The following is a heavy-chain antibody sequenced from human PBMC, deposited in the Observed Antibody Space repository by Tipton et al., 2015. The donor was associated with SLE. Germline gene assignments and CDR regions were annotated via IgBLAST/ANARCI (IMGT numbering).Heavy chain of an antibody. CDR2: ISNTGGAI. V-gene: IGHV3-48*03. Sequence: SLRLSCSASGFTFSDYDMNWVRQTPGKGLEWLSYISNTGGAIYYANSVEGRFTISRDNAEKSLYLQMNSLRAEDTAVYYCARAHYGDFVGGGFDYWGQGSLVTVSS. J-gene: IGHJ4*02. CDR3: ARAHYGDFVGGGFDY. CDR1: GFTFSDYD. D-gene: IGHD4-17*01.